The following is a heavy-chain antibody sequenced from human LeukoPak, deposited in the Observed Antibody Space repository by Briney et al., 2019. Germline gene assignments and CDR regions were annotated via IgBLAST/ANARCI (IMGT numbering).Heavy chain of an antibody. CDR2: ISGSGGST. CDR1: GFTFSSYG. Sequence: GGSLRLSCAASGFTFSSYGMSWVRQAPGKGLEWVSAISGSGGSTYYADSVKGRFTISRDNSKNTLYLQMNSLRAEDTAVYYCANLHRGIAVAGMGVPYWGQGTLVTVSS. D-gene: IGHD6-19*01. CDR3: ANLHRGIAVAGMGVPY. V-gene: IGHV3-23*01. J-gene: IGHJ4*02.